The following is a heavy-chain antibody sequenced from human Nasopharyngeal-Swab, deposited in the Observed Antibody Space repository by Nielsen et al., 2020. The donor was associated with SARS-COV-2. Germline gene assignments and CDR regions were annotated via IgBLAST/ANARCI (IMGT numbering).Heavy chain of an antibody. D-gene: IGHD3-3*01. CDR3: ARDDYDFWSGYLRGTGRYYYYYYMDV. Sequence: WIRQPLGKGLEWIGYIYYSGSTYYNPSLKSRVTISVDTSKNQFSLKLSSVTAADTAVYYCARDDYDFWSGYLRGTGRYYYYYYMDVWGKGTTVTVSS. CDR2: IYYSGST. V-gene: IGHV4-30-4*01. J-gene: IGHJ6*03.